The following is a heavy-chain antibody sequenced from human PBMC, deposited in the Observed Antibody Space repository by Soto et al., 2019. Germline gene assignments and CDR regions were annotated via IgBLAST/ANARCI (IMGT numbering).Heavy chain of an antibody. J-gene: IGHJ4*02. D-gene: IGHD4-17*01. Sequence: GGSLRLSCAASGFTFSSYSMIWVRQAPGKGLEWVSSISGSSSHRYYADSVKGRFPISRDNTKNPLYLQMNSLRAEDTAVYYWAGGGYYGDYYFDFWGQGTLVTVS. CDR3: AGGGYYGDYYFDF. CDR2: ISGSSSHR. CDR1: GFTFSSYS. V-gene: IGHV3-21*01.